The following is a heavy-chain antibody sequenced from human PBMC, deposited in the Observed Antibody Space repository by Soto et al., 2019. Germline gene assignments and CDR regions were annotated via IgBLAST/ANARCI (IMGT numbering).Heavy chain of an antibody. CDR2: IIPILGIA. V-gene: IGHV1-69*02. J-gene: IGHJ4*02. D-gene: IGHD3-22*01. CDR3: AIVPYYLDSSVYNYYCDY. CDR1: GGTFSSYT. Sequence: QVQLVQSGAEVKKPGSSVKVSCKASGGTFSSYTISWVRQAPGQGLEWMGRIIPILGIANYAQQIQGRVTITADKSTSKDYVEREMRMCEGTAVDYGAIVPYYLDSSVYNYYCDYLGQGTLATVSS.